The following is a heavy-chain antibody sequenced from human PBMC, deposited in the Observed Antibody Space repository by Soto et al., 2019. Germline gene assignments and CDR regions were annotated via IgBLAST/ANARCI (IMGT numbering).Heavy chain of an antibody. CDR1: GFTFSSYA. CDR2: ISYDGSNK. Sequence: AGGSLRLSCAASGFTFSSYAMHWVRQAPGKGLEWVAVISYDGSNKYYADSVKGRFTISRDNSKNTLYLQMNSLRAEDTAVYYCARDVVTAMHAFDIWGQGTMVTVSS. V-gene: IGHV3-30-3*01. J-gene: IGHJ3*02. D-gene: IGHD2-21*02. CDR3: ARDVVTAMHAFDI.